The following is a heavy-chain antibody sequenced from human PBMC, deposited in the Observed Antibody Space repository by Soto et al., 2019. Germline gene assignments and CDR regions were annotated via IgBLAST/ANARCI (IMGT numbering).Heavy chain of an antibody. V-gene: IGHV4-34*01. CDR1: GGSFSGYY. CDR3: ARGPALYCSSTSCYRFDC. D-gene: IGHD2-2*01. J-gene: IGHJ4*02. CDR2: INHSGST. Sequence: QVQLQQWGAGLLKPSETLSLTCAVYGGSFSGYYWSWIRQPPGKGLEWIGEINHSGSTHYNPSLKSRVTISVDTSKNPFSLKLSSVTAADTAVYYCARGPALYCSSTSCYRFDCWGQGTLVTVSS.